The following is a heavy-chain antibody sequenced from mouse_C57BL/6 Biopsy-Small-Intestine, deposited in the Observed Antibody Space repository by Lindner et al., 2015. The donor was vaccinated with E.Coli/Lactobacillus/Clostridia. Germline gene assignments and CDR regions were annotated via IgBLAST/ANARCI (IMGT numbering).Heavy chain of an antibody. CDR3: ARVERGYSYGYGLDYFDY. J-gene: IGHJ2*01. V-gene: IGHV1-18*01. CDR1: GYTFSDYY. D-gene: IGHD2-2*01. Sequence: SVKVSCKASGYTFSDYYIHWVRQAPGQGLEWMGRINPNSGGTNYAQKFQGRVTMTRDTSISTAYMELSRLRSDDTAVYYCARVERGYSYGYGLDYFDYWGQGTLVTVSS. CDR2: INPNSGGT.